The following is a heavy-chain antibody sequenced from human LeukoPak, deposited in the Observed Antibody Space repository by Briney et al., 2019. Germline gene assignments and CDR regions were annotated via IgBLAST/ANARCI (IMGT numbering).Heavy chain of an antibody. CDR1: GFTFSSYS. V-gene: IGHV3-21*04. Sequence: GGSLRLSCAASGFTFSSYSMNWVRQAPGKGLEWVSSISSSSSYIYYADSVKSRFTISRDDAKNSLYLQMNSLRAEDTAVYYCARAPGYQLLFEWVDYYGMDVWGQGTTVTVSS. D-gene: IGHD2-2*01. CDR3: ARAPGYQLLFEWVDYYGMDV. CDR2: ISSSSSYI. J-gene: IGHJ6*02.